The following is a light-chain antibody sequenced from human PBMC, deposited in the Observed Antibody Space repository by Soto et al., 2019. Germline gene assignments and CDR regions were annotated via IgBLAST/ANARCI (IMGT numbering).Light chain of an antibody. CDR3: QQSYSTPRT. J-gene: IGKJ4*01. CDR1: QSISSY. V-gene: IGKV1-39*01. Sequence: DIQMTQSPSSLSASVGDRVTITCRASQSISSYLNWYQQKPGKAPKLLIYAASSLQSGVPSRFSGSGSGTDFTITIISLQPEDFATYYCQQSYSTPRTFGGGTKVEIK. CDR2: AAS.